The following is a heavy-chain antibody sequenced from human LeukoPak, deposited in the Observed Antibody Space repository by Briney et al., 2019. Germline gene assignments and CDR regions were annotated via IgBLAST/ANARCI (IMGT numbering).Heavy chain of an antibody. CDR3: ARRYAAAGTGMDV. D-gene: IGHD6-13*01. CDR1: GFTFSSYS. J-gene: IGHJ6*02. CDR2: ISSSSSTI. Sequence: GGSLRLSCAASGFTFSSYSMNWVRQAPGKGLEWVSYISSSSSTIYYADSVKGRFTISRDNAKNSLCLQMNSLRAEDTAVYYCARRYAAAGTGMDVWGQGTTVTVSS. V-gene: IGHV3-48*04.